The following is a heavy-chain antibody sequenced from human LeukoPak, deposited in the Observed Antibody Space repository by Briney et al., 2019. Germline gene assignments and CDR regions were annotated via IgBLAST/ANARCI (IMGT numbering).Heavy chain of an antibody. D-gene: IGHD4-23*01. V-gene: IGHV3-33*01. CDR1: GFTFSSYG. CDR3: ARAQWGYGGNSVSGY. Sequence: PGRSLRLSCAASGFTFSSYGMHWVRQAPGKGLEWVAVIWYDGSNKYYADSVKGRFTISRDDSKNTLYLQMNSLRAEDTAVYYCARAQWGYGGNSVSGYWGQGTLVTVSS. J-gene: IGHJ4*02. CDR2: IWYDGSNK.